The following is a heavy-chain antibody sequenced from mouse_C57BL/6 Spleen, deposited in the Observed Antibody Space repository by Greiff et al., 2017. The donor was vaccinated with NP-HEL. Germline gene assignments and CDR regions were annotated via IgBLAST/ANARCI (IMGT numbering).Heavy chain of an antibody. Sequence: EVNVVESGGDLVKPGGSLKLSCAASGFTFSSYGMSWVRQTPDKRLEWVATISSGGSYTYYPDSVKGRFTISRDNAKNTLYLQMSSLKSEDTAMYYCASLLRFNAMDYWGQGTSVTVSS. D-gene: IGHD2-2*01. J-gene: IGHJ4*01. CDR3: ASLLRFNAMDY. CDR2: ISSGGSYT. CDR1: GFTFSSYG. V-gene: IGHV5-6*01.